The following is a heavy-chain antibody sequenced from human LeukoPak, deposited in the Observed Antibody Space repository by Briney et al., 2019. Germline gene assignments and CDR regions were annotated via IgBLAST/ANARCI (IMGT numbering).Heavy chain of an antibody. J-gene: IGHJ6*02. CDR3: ARDTNDGYYYYGMDV. CDR2: IRQDGSEK. D-gene: IGHD1-1*01. CDR1: GFTFSSYW. Sequence: PGGSLRLSCAASGFTFSSYWMSWVRQAPGKGLEWVAHIRQDGSEKYYVDSVKGRFTISRDNAKNSLYLQMNSLRAEDTAVYYCARDTNDGYYYYGMDVWGQGTTVTVSS. V-gene: IGHV3-7*01.